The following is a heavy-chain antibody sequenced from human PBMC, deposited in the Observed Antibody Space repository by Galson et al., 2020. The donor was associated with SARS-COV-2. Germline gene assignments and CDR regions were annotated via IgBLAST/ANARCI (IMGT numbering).Heavy chain of an antibody. CDR2: ISSSGSTI. V-gene: IGHV3-11*04. Sequence: NSGGSLRLSCAASGFTFSDYYMSWIRQAPGKGLEWVSYISSSGSTIYYADSVKGRFTISRDNAKNSLYLQMNSLRAEDTAVYYCARLKYSSSYPSVYYYYGIDVWGQGTTVTVSS. J-gene: IGHJ6*02. CDR3: ARLKYSSSYPSVYYYYGIDV. D-gene: IGHD6-6*01. CDR1: GFTFSDYY.